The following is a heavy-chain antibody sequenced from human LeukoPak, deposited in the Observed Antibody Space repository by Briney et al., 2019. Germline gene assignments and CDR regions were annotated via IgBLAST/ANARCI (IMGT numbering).Heavy chain of an antibody. J-gene: IGHJ6*03. CDR2: FDPEDGGT. Sequence: ASVNVSCKVSVYTLTELAIHWVRQAPGKGLEWMGAFDPEDGGTIYAQKFQGRITLTEDTSTDTAYMELRSLSSEDTAVYYCARGPGSNYGWGYYYYYYMDVWGKGTTVTVSS. CDR1: VYTLTELA. CDR3: ARGPGSNYGWGYYYYYYMDV. V-gene: IGHV1-24*01. D-gene: IGHD4-11*01.